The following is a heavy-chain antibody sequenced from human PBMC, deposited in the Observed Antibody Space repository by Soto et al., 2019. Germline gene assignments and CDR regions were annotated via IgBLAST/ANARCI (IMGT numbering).Heavy chain of an antibody. V-gene: IGHV6-1*01. CDR2: TYYRSKWYN. J-gene: IGHJ6*02. Sequence: SQTLSLTCAISGDSVSSNSAAWNWIRQSPSRGLEWLGRTYYRSKWYNGYAVSVKSRITINPDTSKNQFSLQLNSVTPEDTAVYYCASEGSIAAREGPYYYYYYGMDVWGQGTTVTVSS. CDR3: ASEGSIAAREGPYYYYYYGMDV. D-gene: IGHD6-6*01. CDR1: GDSVSSNSAA.